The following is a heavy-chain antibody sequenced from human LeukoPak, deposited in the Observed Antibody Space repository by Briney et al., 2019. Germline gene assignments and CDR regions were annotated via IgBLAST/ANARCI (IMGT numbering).Heavy chain of an antibody. Sequence: ASVKVSCKASGYTFTGYYMHWVRQAPGQGLEWMGWINPNSGGTNYAQKFQGRVTMTRDTSISTAYMELSRLRSDDTAVYYCARGSTVQEVNTFGGVIVPPGFDYWGQGTLVTVSS. CDR1: GYTFTGYY. CDR2: INPNSGGT. J-gene: IGHJ4*02. CDR3: ARGSTVQEVNTFGGVIVPPGFDY. D-gene: IGHD3-16*02. V-gene: IGHV1-2*02.